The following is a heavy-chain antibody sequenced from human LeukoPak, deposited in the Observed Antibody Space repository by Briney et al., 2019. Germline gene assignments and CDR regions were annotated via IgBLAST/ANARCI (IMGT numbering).Heavy chain of an antibody. Sequence: GGSLRLSCAASGFTFSRYWMHWVPQGPGKGLVWVSRINSDGSSTSYAHSVKGRFTISRDNAKNTLYLQMNSLRAGDTAVHYCAREYSNGFDPWGQGTVVTVSS. CDR1: GFTFSRYW. D-gene: IGHD2-15*01. V-gene: IGHV3-74*01. CDR3: AREYSNGFDP. CDR2: INSDGSST. J-gene: IGHJ5*02.